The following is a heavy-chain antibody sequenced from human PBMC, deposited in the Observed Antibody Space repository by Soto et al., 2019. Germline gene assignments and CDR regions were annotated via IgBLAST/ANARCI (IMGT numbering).Heavy chain of an antibody. J-gene: IGHJ4*02. D-gene: IGHD6-19*01. V-gene: IGHV4-59*08. CDR3: ARHKGLSSGKSDYFDY. CDR1: GGSISSYY. CDR2: IYYSGST. Sequence: SETLSLTCTVSGGSISSYYWSWIRQPPGKGLEWIGYIYYSGSTNYNPSLRNRVTTSVDMSKNQFSLKLSSVTAADTAVYYCARHKGLSSGKSDYFDYWGQGALVTVSS.